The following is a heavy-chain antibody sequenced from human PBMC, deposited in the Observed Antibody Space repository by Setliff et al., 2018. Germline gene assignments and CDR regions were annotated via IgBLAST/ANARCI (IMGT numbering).Heavy chain of an antibody. CDR1: GGSISSSNYY. Sequence: SETLSLTCTVSGGSISSSNYYWGWIRQPPGKGLEWIGSTFYSGSSFYNPPLKSRVTLSVDTSKNQFSLTLSSVTAADTAVYYCAGDRGVYYYESSGHYSAVMETPLDSWGQGTPVTVSS. D-gene: IGHD3-22*01. CDR3: AGDRGVYYYESSGHYSAVMETPLDS. CDR2: TFYSGSS. V-gene: IGHV4-39*07. J-gene: IGHJ4*02.